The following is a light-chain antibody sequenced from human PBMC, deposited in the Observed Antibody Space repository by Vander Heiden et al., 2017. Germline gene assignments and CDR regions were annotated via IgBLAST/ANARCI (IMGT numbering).Light chain of an antibody. J-gene: IGLJ3*02. V-gene: IGLV3-1*01. CDR2: QDI. CDR1: RLGDKH. CDR3: QAWDSSAWV. Sequence: SYELTQPLSLSVSPRQTARITCSGDRLGDKHACWYQQKPGQSPVLVIYQDIKRPSGIPERFSGSNSGNTATLTISGTRAMDEAVYDCQAWDSSAWVFGGGTKLTVL.